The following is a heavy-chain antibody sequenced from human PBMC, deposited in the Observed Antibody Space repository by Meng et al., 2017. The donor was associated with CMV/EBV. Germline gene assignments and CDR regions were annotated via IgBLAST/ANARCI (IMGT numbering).Heavy chain of an antibody. CDR3: ARHVYRVGAFDI. CDR1: GFTFSSYS. V-gene: IGHV3-21*01. D-gene: IGHD2-2*02. J-gene: IGHJ3*02. CDR2: ISSSSSYI. Sequence: GGSLRLSCAASGFTFSSYSMNWVRQAPGKGLEWVSSISSSSSYIYYADSVKGRFTISRDNAKNSLYLQMNSLRAEDTAVYYCARHVYRVGAFDIWGQGTMVTVSS.